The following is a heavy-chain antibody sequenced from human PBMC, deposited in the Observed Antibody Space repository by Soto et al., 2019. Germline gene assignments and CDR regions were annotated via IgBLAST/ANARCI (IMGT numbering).Heavy chain of an antibody. CDR3: ARDLLTYYDILDASQGGAFDI. Sequence: SYTLSLTCTFSGGSIISYYWSWILQPAGKGLEWIGRIYTSGSTNYNPSLKSRVTMSVDTSKNQFSLKLSSVTAADTAVYYCARDLLTYYDILDASQGGAFDIWCQGTMVNV. CDR2: IYTSGST. CDR1: GGSIISYY. V-gene: IGHV4-4*07. J-gene: IGHJ3*02. D-gene: IGHD3-9*01.